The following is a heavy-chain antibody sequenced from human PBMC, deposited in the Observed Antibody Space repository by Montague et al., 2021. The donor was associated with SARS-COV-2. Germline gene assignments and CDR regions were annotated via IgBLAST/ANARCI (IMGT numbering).Heavy chain of an antibody. Sequence: SLRLSCPASGFTFSSYSMSWVRQAPGKGLEWVSYISSSSSTIYYADSVKGRFTISRDNAKNSLYLQMNSLRDEDTAVYYCARDLGLVPAMVYYYYYGMDVWGQGTTVTVSS. J-gene: IGHJ6*02. CDR1: GFTFSSYS. CDR3: ARDLGLVPAMVYYYYYGMDV. CDR2: ISSSSSTI. V-gene: IGHV3-48*02. D-gene: IGHD5-18*01.